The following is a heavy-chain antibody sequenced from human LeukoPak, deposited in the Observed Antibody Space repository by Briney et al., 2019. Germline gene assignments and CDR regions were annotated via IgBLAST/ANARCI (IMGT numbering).Heavy chain of an antibody. CDR2: INPSGGSA. Sequence: ASVKVSCKASGYTFTSYYMHWVRQAPGQGLEWMGIINPSGGSASYAQKFQGRVTMTRDMSTSTVYMELSSLRSEDTAVYYCAVYDSSGYYSAGGGLTSDYWGQGTLVTVSS. D-gene: IGHD3-22*01. V-gene: IGHV1-46*01. CDR3: AVYDSSGYYSAGGGLTSDY. J-gene: IGHJ4*02. CDR1: GYTFTSYY.